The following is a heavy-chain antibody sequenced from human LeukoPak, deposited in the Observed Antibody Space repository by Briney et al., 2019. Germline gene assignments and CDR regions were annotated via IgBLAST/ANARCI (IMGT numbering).Heavy chain of an antibody. CDR3: ARSPVATAVNYWFDP. V-gene: IGHV3-30*01. D-gene: IGHD2-21*01. CDR2: VSYDGTQK. Sequence: PGGSLRLSCAASGFTFSSYAMHWVRQAPGKGVEWVAVVSYDGTQKKYADSVKVRFTISRDNSKSTLYLQMHSLTVEDMAVYYCARSPVATAVNYWFDPWGQGTLVTVSS. CDR1: GFTFSSYA. J-gene: IGHJ5*02.